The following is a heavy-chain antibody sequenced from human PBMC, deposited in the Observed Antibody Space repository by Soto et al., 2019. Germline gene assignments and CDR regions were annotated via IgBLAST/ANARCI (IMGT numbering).Heavy chain of an antibody. CDR3: ARRDRSGYSYGLDT. CDR2: ISYSGST. V-gene: IGHV4-31*03. Sequence: QVQLQESGPGLVKPSQTLSLTCTVSGGSISDGYYWSWIRQHPVKGLEWIGSISYSGSTSYNPSLKSRLTLSVDRSKSQVALNLSSVTAADTAVYYCARRDRSGYSYGLDTWGQGTLVTVSS. D-gene: IGHD3-22*01. J-gene: IGHJ5*02. CDR1: GGSISDGYY.